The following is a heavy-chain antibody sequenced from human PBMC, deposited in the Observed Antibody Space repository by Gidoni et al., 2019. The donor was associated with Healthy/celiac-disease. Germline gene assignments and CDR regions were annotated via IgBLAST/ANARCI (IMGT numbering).Heavy chain of an antibody. CDR2: IYYSGGT. Sequence: QLQLQESGPGLVKPSETLSLTCTVPGGSISSSSYYWGWIRQTPGKGLEWSGSIYYSGGTNYNPSLKSRVTISVDTSKNQFSLKLSSVTAADTAVYYCARQETVRPSSWYFGLWGRGTLVTVSS. V-gene: IGHV4-39*01. J-gene: IGHJ2*01. CDR1: GGSISSSSYY. D-gene: IGHD3-16*02. CDR3: ARQETVRPSSWYFGL.